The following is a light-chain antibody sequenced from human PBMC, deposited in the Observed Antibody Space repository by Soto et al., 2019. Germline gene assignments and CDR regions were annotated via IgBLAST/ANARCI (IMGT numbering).Light chain of an antibody. V-gene: IGKV3-15*01. CDR1: QSVSSN. Sequence: EIVMTQSPATLSVSPGERATLSCRASQSVSSNLAWYQQKPGQAPRLLIYGASTRATGIPARFSGSGSGTEFPLTISSLQYEDFAVYSCQQYNNWPPWTFGQGTKVEIK. CDR2: GAS. CDR3: QQYNNWPPWT. J-gene: IGKJ1*01.